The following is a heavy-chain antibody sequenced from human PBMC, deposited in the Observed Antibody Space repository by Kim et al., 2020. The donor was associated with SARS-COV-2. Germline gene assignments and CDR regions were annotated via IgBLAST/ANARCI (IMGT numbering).Heavy chain of an antibody. Sequence: GGSLRLSCAASGFTFSSYAMPWVRQAPGKWLEWVAVISYDGSNTYYADSVKGRFTISRDNSKNTLYLQMNSLRAEDTAVYYCARVKYSGYADYYYYMDVWGKGTTVTVSS. CDR2: ISYDGSNT. V-gene: IGHV3-30-3*01. J-gene: IGHJ6*03. D-gene: IGHD5-12*01. CDR3: ARVKYSGYADYYYYMDV. CDR1: GFTFSSYA.